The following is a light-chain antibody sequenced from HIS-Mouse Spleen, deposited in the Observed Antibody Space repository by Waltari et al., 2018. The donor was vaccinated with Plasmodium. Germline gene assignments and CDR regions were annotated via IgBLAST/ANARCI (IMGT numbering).Light chain of an antibody. Sequence: QSALTQPRSVSGSPGQPVTISCTGTSSDVGGYNYVSLYQQHPGKAPKLMIYDVSKRPAGVPDRLSGSKSGNTASLTISGLQAEDEADYYCCSYAGSYTDVFGTGTKVTVL. CDR2: DVS. CDR3: CSYAGSYTDV. CDR1: SSDVGGYNY. J-gene: IGLJ1*01. V-gene: IGLV2-11*01.